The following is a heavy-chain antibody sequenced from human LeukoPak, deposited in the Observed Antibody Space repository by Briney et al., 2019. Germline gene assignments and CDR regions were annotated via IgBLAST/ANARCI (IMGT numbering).Heavy chain of an antibody. CDR2: ISAYNGYT. CDR1: GYTFTSYG. J-gene: IGHJ6*02. D-gene: IGHD3-10*01. Sequence: ASVKVSCKGSGYTFTSYGISWVRQAPGQGLEWMGWISAYNGYTNYAQNFQGRVTMTTDASTSTAYMELRSLRSDDTAVYYCVREVSMVRGVITFYHYNGMDVWGQGTAVTVSS. CDR3: VREVSMVRGVITFYHYNGMDV. V-gene: IGHV1-18*01.